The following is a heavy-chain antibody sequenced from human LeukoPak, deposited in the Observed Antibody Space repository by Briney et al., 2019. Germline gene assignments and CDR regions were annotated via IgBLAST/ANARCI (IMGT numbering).Heavy chain of an antibody. CDR3: ARALGSGKEEDV. V-gene: IGHV1-69*04. CDR2: IIPILGIA. J-gene: IGHJ6*02. D-gene: IGHD3-10*01. Sequence: GASVKVSCKASGGTFTSYAISWVRQAPGQGLEWMGRIIPILGIANYAQKFQGRVTITADKSTSTAYMELSSLRSEDTAVYYCARALGSGKEEDVWGQGTTVTVSS. CDR1: GGTFTSYA.